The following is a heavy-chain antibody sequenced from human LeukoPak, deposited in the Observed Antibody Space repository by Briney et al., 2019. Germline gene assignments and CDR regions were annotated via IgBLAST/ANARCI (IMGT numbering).Heavy chain of an antibody. CDR3: AKELSETWIQLWARLFDY. CDR1: GIIFTNYN. D-gene: IGHD5-18*01. Sequence: GGSLRLSCAASGIIFTNYNMSWVRQTPGKGLESVAIISGGGTTYYADSVKGRFTISRDNSKNTLYLQMNSLRAEDTAVYYCAKELSETWIQLWARLFDYWGQGTLVTVSS. CDR2: IISGGGTT. J-gene: IGHJ4*02. V-gene: IGHV3-23*01.